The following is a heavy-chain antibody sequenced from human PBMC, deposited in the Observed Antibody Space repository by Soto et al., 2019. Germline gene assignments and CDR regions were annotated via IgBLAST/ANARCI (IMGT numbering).Heavy chain of an antibody. CDR2: ISYDGTNK. D-gene: IGHD7-27*01. Sequence: GGSLRLSCAASGFSFSISPMHWARQAPGKGPEWVALISYDGTNKFYADSVKGRFTISRDNSKSTLYLQVDSLRPEDAAVYYCARDPKTSGGQHWAFNYFDSWGQGTLVTVSS. CDR1: GFSFSISP. J-gene: IGHJ4*02. V-gene: IGHV3-30-3*01. CDR3: ARDPKTSGGQHWAFNYFDS.